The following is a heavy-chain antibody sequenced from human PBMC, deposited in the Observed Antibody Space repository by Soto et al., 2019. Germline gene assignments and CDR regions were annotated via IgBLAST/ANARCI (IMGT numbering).Heavy chain of an antibody. CDR3: ARTAVDARYKDAFDI. Sequence: PGGSLRLSCAASGLIVSSNYMSWVRQAPGKGLEWVSIIYSGGSPYYAESVKGRFSISRDNSKNTLYLQMNSLRAEDTAVYYCARTAVDARYKDAFDIWGQGTLVTVSS. CDR1: GLIVSSNY. V-gene: IGHV3-53*01. J-gene: IGHJ3*02. D-gene: IGHD2-15*01. CDR2: IYSGGSP.